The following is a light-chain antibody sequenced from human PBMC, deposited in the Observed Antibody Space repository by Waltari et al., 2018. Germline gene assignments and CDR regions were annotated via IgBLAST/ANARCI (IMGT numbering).Light chain of an antibody. CDR3: MQALQTPRT. V-gene: IGKV2-28*01. J-gene: IGKJ1*01. CDR1: QSLLHSAGYNY. CDR2: ATS. Sequence: EIVMTQSQLSLPVTPGEPASISCRSSQSLLHSAGYNYLDWYVQKPGQSPQLLLYATSNRAPGVPDRFSGSGSGTDFTLKISRVEAEDVGVYYCMQALQTPRTFGQGTRVEVK.